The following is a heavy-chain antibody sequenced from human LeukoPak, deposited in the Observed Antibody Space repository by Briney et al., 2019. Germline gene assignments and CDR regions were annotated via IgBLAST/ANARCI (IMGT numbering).Heavy chain of an antibody. D-gene: IGHD4-17*01. CDR3: ARFYGDYFPDWFDP. Sequence: SETLSLTCAVYGGSFSGYYWSWIRQPPGKGLEWIGEINHSGSTNYNPSLKSRVTISVDTSKNQFSLKLSSVTAADTAVYYCARFYGDYFPDWFDPWGQGTLVTVSS. CDR1: GGSFSGYY. CDR2: INHSGST. V-gene: IGHV4-34*01. J-gene: IGHJ5*02.